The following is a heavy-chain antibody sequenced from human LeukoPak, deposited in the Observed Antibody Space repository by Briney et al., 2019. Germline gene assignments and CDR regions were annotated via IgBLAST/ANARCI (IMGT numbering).Heavy chain of an antibody. CDR2: IYHSGST. CDR1: GGSISSGGYS. D-gene: IGHD4-11*01. V-gene: IGHV4-30-2*01. J-gene: IGHJ4*02. CDR3: ARGSTVTRYFDY. Sequence: SQTLSLTCAVSGGSISSGGYSWSWIRQPPGKGLEWIGYIYHSGSTYYNPSLKSRVTISVDTSKNQFSLKLSSVTAADTAVYYCARGSTVTRYFDYWGQGTLVTVSS.